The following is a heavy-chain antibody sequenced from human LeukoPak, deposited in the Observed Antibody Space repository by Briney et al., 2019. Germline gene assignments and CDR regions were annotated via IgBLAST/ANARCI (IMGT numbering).Heavy chain of an antibody. D-gene: IGHD5-12*01. CDR3: ARDLEATRPDY. CDR1: GYTFTSYD. CDR2: MNPNSGNT. V-gene: IGHV1-8*03. J-gene: IGHJ4*02. Sequence: GASVKVSCKASGYTFTSYDINWVRQATGQGLEWMGWMNPNSGNTGYAQKFQGRVTITRNTSISTAYMELSSLRSDDTAVYYCARDLEATRPDYWGQGTLVTVSS.